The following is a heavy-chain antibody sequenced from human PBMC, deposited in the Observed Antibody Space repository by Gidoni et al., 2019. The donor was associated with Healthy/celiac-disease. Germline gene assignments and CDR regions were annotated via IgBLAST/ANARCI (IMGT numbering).Heavy chain of an antibody. Sequence: QVQLQESGPGLVKPSETLSLTCTVPGGSVSSGSYYWSWIRQPPGKGLEWIGYIYYSGSTNYNPSLKSRVTISVDTSKNQFSLKLSSVTAADTAVYYCATRAVAHAGWFDPWGQGTLVTVSS. CDR1: GGSVSSGSYY. D-gene: IGHD6-19*01. J-gene: IGHJ5*02. V-gene: IGHV4-61*01. CDR2: IYYSGST. CDR3: ATRAVAHAGWFDP.